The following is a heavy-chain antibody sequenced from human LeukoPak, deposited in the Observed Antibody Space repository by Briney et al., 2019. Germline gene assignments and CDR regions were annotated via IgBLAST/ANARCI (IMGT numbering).Heavy chain of an antibody. CDR1: GRSISSSSYY. D-gene: IGHD3-22*01. CDR2: IYYSGST. J-gene: IGHJ4*02. V-gene: IGHV4-39*01. Sequence: SETLSLTCTVSGRSISSSSYYWGWIRQPPGKGLEWIGSIYYSGSTYYNPSLKSRVTISVDTSKNQFSLKLSSVTAADTAVYYCARDTYYYDSSGYLYYFDYWGQGTLVTVSS. CDR3: ARDTYYYDSSGYLYYFDY.